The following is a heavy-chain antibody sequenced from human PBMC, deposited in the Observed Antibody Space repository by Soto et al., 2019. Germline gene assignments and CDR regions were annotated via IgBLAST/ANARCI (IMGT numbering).Heavy chain of an antibody. J-gene: IGHJ4*02. V-gene: IGHV1-2*02. CDR2: INPNSGGT. Sequence: QVQLVQSGAEVKKPGASVXVSCKASGYTFTGYYMHWXRQXXXQXXXXXGWINPNSGGTNYAQKFQGRVTMTRDTSISTAYMELSRLRSDDTAVYYCARARYXXGXXCYRPFDYWGQGTLVTVSS. CDR3: ARARYXXGXXCYRPFDY. D-gene: IGHD2-15*01. CDR1: GYTFTGYY.